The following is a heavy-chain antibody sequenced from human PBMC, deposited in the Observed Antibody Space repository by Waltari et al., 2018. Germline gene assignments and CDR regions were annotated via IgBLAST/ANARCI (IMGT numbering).Heavy chain of an antibody. CDR1: GFTFSDYY. Sequence: QVQLVESGGGLVKPGGSLRHSCGASGFTFSDYYLSWIRQAPGTGLEWVSYISSSGSTIYYADYVKGRFTISRDNAKNSLYLQMNSLRAEDTAVYYCARKERGSSSWYDWGQGTLVTVSS. CDR3: ARKERGSSSWYD. CDR2: ISSSGSTI. J-gene: IGHJ4*02. V-gene: IGHV3-11*04. D-gene: IGHD6-13*01.